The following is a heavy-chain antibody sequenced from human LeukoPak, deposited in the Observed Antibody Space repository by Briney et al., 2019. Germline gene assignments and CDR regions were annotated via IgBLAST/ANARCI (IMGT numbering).Heavy chain of an antibody. CDR2: ISSSSSYI. Sequence: GGSLRLSCAASGFTFSSYSMNWVRQAPGKGLEWVSSISSSSSYIYYADSVKGRFTISRDNSKNTLYLQMNSLRAEDTAVYYCAKEYSRSTIFDYWGQGTLVTVSS. J-gene: IGHJ4*02. V-gene: IGHV3-21*04. CDR3: AKEYSRSTIFDY. D-gene: IGHD6-6*01. CDR1: GFTFSSYS.